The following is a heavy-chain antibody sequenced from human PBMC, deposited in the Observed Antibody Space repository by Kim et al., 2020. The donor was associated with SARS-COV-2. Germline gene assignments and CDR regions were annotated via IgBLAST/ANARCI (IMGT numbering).Heavy chain of an antibody. CDR1: GGSISSSSYY. D-gene: IGHD1-26*01. CDR2: IYYSGST. Sequence: SETLSLTCTVSGGSISSSSYYWGWIRQPPGKGLEWIGSIYYSGSTYYNPSLKSRVTISVDTSKNQFSLKLSSVTAADTAVYYCARDGWELLLWVYWGQGT. J-gene: IGHJ4*02. V-gene: IGHV4-39*07. CDR3: ARDGWELLLWVY.